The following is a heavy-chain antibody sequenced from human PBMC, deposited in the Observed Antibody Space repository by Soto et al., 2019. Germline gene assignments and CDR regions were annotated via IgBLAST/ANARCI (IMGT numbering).Heavy chain of an antibody. J-gene: IGHJ4*02. Sequence: ASVKVSCKASGYTFTGYYMHWVRQAPGQGLEWMGWINPNSGGTNYAQKFQGWVTMTRDTSISTAYMELSRLRSDDTAVYYCARAGSLRYFDWPYFDYWGQGTLVTVSS. V-gene: IGHV1-2*04. CDR1: GYTFTGYY. D-gene: IGHD3-9*01. CDR3: ARAGSLRYFDWPYFDY. CDR2: INPNSGGT.